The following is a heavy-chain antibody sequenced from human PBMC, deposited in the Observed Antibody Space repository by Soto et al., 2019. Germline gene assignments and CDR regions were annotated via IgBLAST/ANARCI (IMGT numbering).Heavy chain of an antibody. CDR3: VRVTKLLWFGELLLDY. CDR1: GYSISSDYY. D-gene: IGHD3-10*01. CDR2: IYHGGTT. Sequence: SETLSLTCSVSGYSISSDYYWGWIRQPPGKGLEWIATIYHGGTTYYNPSLKSRVAISVDTSKNQFSLMLSSVTAADTAVYYCVRVTKLLWFGELLLDYWGQGSLVTVSS. J-gene: IGHJ4*02. V-gene: IGHV4-38-2*02.